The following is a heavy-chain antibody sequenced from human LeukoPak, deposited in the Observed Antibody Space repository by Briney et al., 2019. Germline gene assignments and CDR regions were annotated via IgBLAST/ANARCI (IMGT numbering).Heavy chain of an antibody. Sequence: PSQTLSLTCTVSGASISSGSYYWTWIRQPAGKGLEWIVRISTSGTTNYNPSLKSRVTISVGTSKNHFSLKLSSVTAADTAVYYCARHRGAYSSGWSPFDYWGQGTLVTVSS. V-gene: IGHV4-61*02. CDR1: GASISSGSYY. J-gene: IGHJ4*02. CDR2: ISTSGTT. CDR3: ARHRGAYSSGWSPFDY. D-gene: IGHD6-19*01.